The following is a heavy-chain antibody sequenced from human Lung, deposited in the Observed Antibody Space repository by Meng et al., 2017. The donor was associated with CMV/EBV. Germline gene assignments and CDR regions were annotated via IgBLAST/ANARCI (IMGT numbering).Heavy chain of an antibody. CDR1: GGTFRSSA. D-gene: IGHD2-21*01. CDR2: INPMFGTP. CDR3: ARAAVVVLGGALGSMDV. Sequence: SXXVSXKTSGGTFRSSAIAWVRQAPGQGPEWMGGINPMFGTPKYAQKFQGRVTINADESTSTVSLEVNSLRSEDTAVYYCARAAVVVLGGALGSMDVLGQGTPVTVSS. V-gene: IGHV1-69*13. J-gene: IGHJ6*02.